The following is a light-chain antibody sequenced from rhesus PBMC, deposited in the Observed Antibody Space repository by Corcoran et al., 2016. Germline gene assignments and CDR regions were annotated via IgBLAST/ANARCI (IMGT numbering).Light chain of an antibody. Sequence: ETVVTQSPATLSLSPGERATLSCRASQSVGSYLAWYQQKPGQAPRLLIYGASSRAPGIPDRFSGRGSGTDVPPTISSLEPEDVGVYYCQQSSNLWTFGQGTKVKIK. J-gene: IGKJ1*01. CDR2: GAS. V-gene: IGKV3-24*04. CDR1: QSVGSY. CDR3: QQSSNLWT.